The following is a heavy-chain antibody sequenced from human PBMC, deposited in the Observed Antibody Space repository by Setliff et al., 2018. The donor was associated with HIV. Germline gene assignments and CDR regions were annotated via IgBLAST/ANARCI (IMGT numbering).Heavy chain of an antibody. CDR3: ARGWWHYYYDY. V-gene: IGHV3-7*01. CDR1: RFTFSSYS. D-gene: IGHD2-15*01. Sequence: GGSLRLSCAASRFTFSSYSMNWVRQAPGKGLEWVANIEQDGTEKYYVDSVKGRFTISRDNAKNSLYLQMNSLRAEDTAVYYCARGWWHYYYDYWGQGTLVTVSS. CDR2: IEQDGTEK. J-gene: IGHJ4*02.